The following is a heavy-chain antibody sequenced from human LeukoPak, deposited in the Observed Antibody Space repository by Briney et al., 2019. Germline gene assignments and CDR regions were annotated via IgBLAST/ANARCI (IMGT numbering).Heavy chain of an antibody. CDR3: ARGRQGYHFDY. V-gene: IGHV3-48*01. Sequence: GSLRLSCAASGFMFSGYSMDWVRQAPGKGLEWVSYISSSGGDTHYTDSVKGRFTISRDNAKNSLYLQMNSLRAEDTAVYYCARGRQGYHFDYWGQRTLVTVSS. CDR2: ISSSGGDT. CDR1: GFMFSGYS. J-gene: IGHJ4*02. D-gene: IGHD5-18*01.